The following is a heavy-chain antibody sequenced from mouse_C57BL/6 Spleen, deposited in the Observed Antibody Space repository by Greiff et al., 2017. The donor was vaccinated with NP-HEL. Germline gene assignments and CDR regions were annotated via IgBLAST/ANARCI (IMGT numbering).Heavy chain of an antibody. J-gene: IGHJ4*01. Sequence: QVTLKVSGPGLVAPSQSLSITCTVSGFSLTSYAISWVRQPPGKGLEWLGVIWTGGGTNYNSALKSRLSISKDNSKSQVFLKMNSLQTDDTARYYCARNWNYSNYVDAMDYWGQGTSVTVSS. CDR2: IWTGGGT. V-gene: IGHV2-9-1*01. CDR3: ARNWNYSNYVDAMDY. D-gene: IGHD2-5*01. CDR1: GFSLTSYA.